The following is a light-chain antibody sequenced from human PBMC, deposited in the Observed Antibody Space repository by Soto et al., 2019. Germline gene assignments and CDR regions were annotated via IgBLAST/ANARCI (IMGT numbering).Light chain of an antibody. Sequence: DIQITQSPSSLSASVGDRGTIPCRASQSISSYLNWYQQKPGKAPKLLIYAASSLQSGVPSRFSGSGSGTDFTLTISSLQPEDFATYYCQQSYSTPLTFGGGTKVDIK. CDR2: AAS. CDR3: QQSYSTPLT. J-gene: IGKJ4*01. CDR1: QSISSY. V-gene: IGKV1-39*01.